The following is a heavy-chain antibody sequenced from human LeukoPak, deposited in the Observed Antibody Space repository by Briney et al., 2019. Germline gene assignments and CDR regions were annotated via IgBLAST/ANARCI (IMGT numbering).Heavy chain of an antibody. CDR2: ITSSSIYI. V-gene: IGHV3-21*01. D-gene: IGHD3-22*01. J-gene: IGHJ3*02. Sequence: GSLRLSCAASGFTFSTYTMNWVRQAPGKGLEWVSTITSSSIYIYYADSVKGRFTISRDNAKNSLYLQMNSLRAEDTAVYYCARMAYYYDSRDAFDIWGQGTMVTVSS. CDR1: GFTFSTYT. CDR3: ARMAYYYDSRDAFDI.